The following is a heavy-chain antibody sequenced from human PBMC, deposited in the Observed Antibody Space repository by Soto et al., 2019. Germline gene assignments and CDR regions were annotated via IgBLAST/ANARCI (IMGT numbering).Heavy chain of an antibody. CDR2: ISGSGGST. V-gene: IGHV3-23*01. CDR3: AKENGYSSSWYEFDY. CDR1: GFTFSIYA. Sequence: EVQLLESGGGLVQPGGSLRLSCAASGFTFSIYAMSWVRQAPGKVLEWVSAISGSGGSTYYADSVKGRFTISRYNSKKTLYLQMNSLRAEDTAVYYCAKENGYSSSWYEFDYWGQGTMVTVAS. D-gene: IGHD6-13*01. J-gene: IGHJ4*02.